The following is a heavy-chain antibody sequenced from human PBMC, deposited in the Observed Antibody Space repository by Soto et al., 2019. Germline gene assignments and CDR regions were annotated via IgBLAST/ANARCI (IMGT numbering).Heavy chain of an antibody. D-gene: IGHD6-6*01. CDR2: INPSGGST. CDR1: GYTFTSYY. CDR3: ARIGIASRPTTRYSYYATDV. V-gene: IGHV1-46*01. J-gene: IGHJ6*02. Sequence: GASVKVACKASGYTFTSYYMHWVLRAPGEGLEWMGIINPSGGSTSYAQKFQGRVTMTRDTSTSTVYMELSSLRSEDTAVYYCARIGIASRPTTRYSYYATDVRGQGTTVTVSS.